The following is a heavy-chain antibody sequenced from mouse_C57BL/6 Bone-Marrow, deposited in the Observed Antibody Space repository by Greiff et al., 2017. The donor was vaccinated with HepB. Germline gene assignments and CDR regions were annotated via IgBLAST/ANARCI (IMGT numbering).Heavy chain of an antibody. J-gene: IGHJ4*01. V-gene: IGHV1-52*01. D-gene: IGHD2-4*01. CDR2: IDPSDSET. CDR3: AYDYDYALDY. Sequence: VQLQQPGAELVRPGSSVKLSCKASGYTFTSYWMHWVKQRPIQGLEWIGNIDPSDSETHYNQKFKDKATLTVDKSSSTAYMQLSSLTSEDSAVYYCAYDYDYALDYWGQGTSVTVSS. CDR1: GYTFTSYW.